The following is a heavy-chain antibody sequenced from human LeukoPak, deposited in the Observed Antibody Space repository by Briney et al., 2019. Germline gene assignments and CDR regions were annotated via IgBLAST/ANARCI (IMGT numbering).Heavy chain of an antibody. V-gene: IGHV4-59*01. J-gene: IGHJ4*02. Sequence: SETLSLTCTVSDDSISDYYRGWIRQPPGKGLEWIGYFYNSGRSTYNPSLKSRVTISADTSKNHFSLKLNSVTTADTAVYYCTRGAGWLIDYWGQGTLVTVSS. CDR1: DDSISDYY. CDR2: FYNSGRS. CDR3: TRGAGWLIDY. D-gene: IGHD3-16*01.